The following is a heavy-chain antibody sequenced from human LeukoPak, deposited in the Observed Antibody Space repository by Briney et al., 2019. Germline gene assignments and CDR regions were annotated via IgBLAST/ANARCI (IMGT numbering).Heavy chain of an antibody. D-gene: IGHD1-26*01. CDR3: ARDPGGSYDY. CDR2: IRYDGSNK. J-gene: IGHJ4*02. CDR1: GFTFSSYG. V-gene: IGHV3-30*02. Sequence: PGGSLRLSCAASGFTFSSYGMHWVRQAPGKGLEWVAFIRYDGSNKYYADSVKGRFTISRDNSKSTLSLQMNSLRPEDTAVYYCARDPGGSYDYWGQGTLVTVSS.